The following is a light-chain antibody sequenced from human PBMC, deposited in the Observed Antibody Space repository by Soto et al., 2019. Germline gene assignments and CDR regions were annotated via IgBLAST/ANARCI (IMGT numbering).Light chain of an antibody. J-gene: IGKJ2*02. Sequence: VLTQSPATLSLSPGASATLSCRASQNVGNNLAWYQQKSGQAPRLLIYAASDRATGVPARFSGRMSGTDFTLTISSLEPEDFATYFGQQRSRWPRGTFGRGTKLE. V-gene: IGKV3-11*01. CDR2: AAS. CDR1: QNVGNN. CDR3: QQRSRWPRGT.